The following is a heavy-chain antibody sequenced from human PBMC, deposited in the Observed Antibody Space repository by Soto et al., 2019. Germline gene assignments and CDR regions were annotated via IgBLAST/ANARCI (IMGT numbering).Heavy chain of an antibody. CDR1: GGTFSSYA. CDR3: ASTFRGAMVPFDY. Sequence: QVQLVQSGAEVKKPGSSVKVSCKASGGTFSSYAISWVRQAPGQGLEWMGGIIPIFGTANYAQKFQGRVTLTADESTSTAYMELSSLRSVYTAVYYCASTFRGAMVPFDYWGQGTLVTVSS. CDR2: IIPIFGTA. V-gene: IGHV1-69*01. J-gene: IGHJ4*02. D-gene: IGHD3-16*01.